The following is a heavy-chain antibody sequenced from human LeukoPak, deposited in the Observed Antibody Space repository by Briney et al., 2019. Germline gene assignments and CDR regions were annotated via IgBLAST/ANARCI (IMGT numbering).Heavy chain of an antibody. D-gene: IGHD2-21*02. CDR2: INPSGSYT. J-gene: IGHJ4*02. Sequence: ASVKVSCKASGFTFTSYYMHWVRQAPGQGLEWMGIINPSGSYTSYAQKFQGRVTMTRDTSTSTVYMELSSLRSEDTAVYYCARDHYHKIHSVMVTAPDYWGQGTLVIVSS. CDR1: GFTFTSYY. V-gene: IGHV1-46*01. CDR3: ARDHYHKIHSVMVTAPDY.